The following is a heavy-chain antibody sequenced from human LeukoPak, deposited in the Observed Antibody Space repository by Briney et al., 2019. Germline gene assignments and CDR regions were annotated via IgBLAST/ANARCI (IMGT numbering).Heavy chain of an antibody. CDR3: AKTSDQLLYSKSDF. D-gene: IGHD2-2*02. Sequence: GESLRLSCATSGFTFSFYGMHWVRQAPGKGLEWVAFIQYDGSYKFYADSVQGRFSISRDNSKNTLFLQMNSLRADDTAVYYCAKTSDQLLYSKSDFWGQGTLVTVSS. J-gene: IGHJ4*02. V-gene: IGHV3-30*02. CDR1: GFTFSFYG. CDR2: IQYDGSYK.